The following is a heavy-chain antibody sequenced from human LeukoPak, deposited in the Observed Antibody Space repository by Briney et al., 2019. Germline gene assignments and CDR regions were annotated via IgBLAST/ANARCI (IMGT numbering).Heavy chain of an antibody. D-gene: IGHD1-26*01. CDR3: ARTGVGATSIDY. V-gene: IGHV4-31*03. J-gene: IGHJ4*02. CDR1: GGSISSGGYY. CDR2: IYYSGST. Sequence: SQTLSLTCTVSGGSISSGGYYWSWIRQHPGKGLEWIGYIYYSGSTYYNPSLKSRVTISVDTSKNQFSLKLSSVTAADTAVYYCARTGVGATSIDYWGQGTLVTVSS.